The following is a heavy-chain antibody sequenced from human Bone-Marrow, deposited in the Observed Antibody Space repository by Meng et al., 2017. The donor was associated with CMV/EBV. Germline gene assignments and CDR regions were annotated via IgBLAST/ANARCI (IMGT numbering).Heavy chain of an antibody. J-gene: IGHJ6*02. D-gene: IGHD3-3*01. CDR1: GFDISRTY. V-gene: IGHV3-53*01. CDR2: IYSGGST. Sequence: GESLKISCVVSGFDISRTYMSWVRQAPGKGLEWVSVIYSGGSTYYADSLKGRFFISRDNSKNTVFLQMNSLRAEDTAIYYCARARAGSWSGYYMYGMDVWGQGTTVTVSS. CDR3: ARARAGSWSGYYMYGMDV.